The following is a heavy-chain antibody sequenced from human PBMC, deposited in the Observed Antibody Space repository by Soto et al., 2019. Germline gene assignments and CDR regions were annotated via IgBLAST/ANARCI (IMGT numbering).Heavy chain of an antibody. Sequence: EVQLVESGGGLVKPGGSLRLSCAASGFSFSTFSMNWVRQAPGKGLAWVSSISISSTYINYADSVKGRFTISRDDAKNSLYLQMNSLRAEDTAVYYCARLISCSGGTCYSDYYYYGMDVWGQGTTVTVSS. CDR1: GFSFSTFS. CDR2: ISISSTYI. J-gene: IGHJ6*02. CDR3: ARLISCSGGTCYSDYYYYGMDV. D-gene: IGHD2-15*01. V-gene: IGHV3-21*01.